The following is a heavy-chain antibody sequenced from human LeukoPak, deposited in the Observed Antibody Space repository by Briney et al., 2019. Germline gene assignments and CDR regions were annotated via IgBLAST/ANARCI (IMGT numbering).Heavy chain of an antibody. J-gene: IGHJ2*01. Sequence: GGSLRLSCAASGFTFSSYDMHWVRQGTGKGLEWVSVIGTAGDTYYPGSVKGRFAISRENDKDSLYLQMNSLRAGDTAVYYCARSEAHGYRYFDLWGCGTLVTVSS. CDR1: GFTFSSYD. V-gene: IGHV3-13*04. D-gene: IGHD2-8*01. CDR2: IGTAGDT. CDR3: ARSEAHGYRYFDL.